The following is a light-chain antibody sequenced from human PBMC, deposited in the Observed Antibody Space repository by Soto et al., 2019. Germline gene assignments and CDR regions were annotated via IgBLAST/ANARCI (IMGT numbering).Light chain of an antibody. V-gene: IGKV1-5*01. Sequence: DIQMTQSPSTLSASVGDRVTITCRASQSISNWVAWYQQKPGKAPKLLIYAASSLESGVPSRLSGSGSGTEFTLTISSLQPDDFATYYCQQYKSYPWTFGQGTKV. J-gene: IGKJ1*01. CDR1: QSISNW. CDR3: QQYKSYPWT. CDR2: AAS.